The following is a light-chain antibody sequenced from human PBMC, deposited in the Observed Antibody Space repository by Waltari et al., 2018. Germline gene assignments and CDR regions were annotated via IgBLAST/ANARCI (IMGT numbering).Light chain of an antibody. CDR3: QHYVRLPVT. CDR1: QSVGRS. V-gene: IGKV3-20*01. CDR2: DAS. Sequence: EIVLTQSPGTLSLSPGDRATLSCRASQSVGRSLVWYKQKPGQAPRLLMYDASKRAPGIPDRFSGSGSGTDFSLTISRLEPEDFALYFCQHYVRLPVTFGQGTKVEIK. J-gene: IGKJ1*01.